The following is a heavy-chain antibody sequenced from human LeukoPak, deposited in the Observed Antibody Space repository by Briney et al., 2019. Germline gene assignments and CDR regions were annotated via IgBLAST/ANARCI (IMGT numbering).Heavy chain of an antibody. D-gene: IGHD2-21*01. J-gene: IGHJ4*02. Sequence: SETLSLTCTVYGGSFSGYYWSWIRQPPGKGLEWIGEINHRGSTNYNPSLKSRVTITVDKSKNQFSLKLGSVTAADTAVYYCAGGSFTYSYFDSWGQGTLVTVSS. CDR1: GGSFSGYY. V-gene: IGHV4-34*01. CDR2: INHRGST. CDR3: AGGSFTYSYFDS.